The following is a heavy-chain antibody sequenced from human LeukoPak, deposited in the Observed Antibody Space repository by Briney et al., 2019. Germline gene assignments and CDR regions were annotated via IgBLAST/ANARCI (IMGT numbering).Heavy chain of an antibody. D-gene: IGHD5-12*01. CDR1: GYTFTSYD. Sequence: ASVKVSCKASGYTFTSYDINWVRQTTGQGLEWMGWMNPNSGSTGYAQKFQGRVTITRNTSISTAYMELSGLRSEDTAVYYCARGRSTGYPYYFEYWGQGTLVTVSS. J-gene: IGHJ4*02. CDR2: MNPNSGST. CDR3: ARGRSTGYPYYFEY. V-gene: IGHV1-8*03.